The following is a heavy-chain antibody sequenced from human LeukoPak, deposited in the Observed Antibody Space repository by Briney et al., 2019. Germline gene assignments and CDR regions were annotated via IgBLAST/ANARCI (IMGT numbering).Heavy chain of an antibody. D-gene: IGHD6-19*01. CDR1: GFSFSSYY. CDR3: TRDLAAVPGPRMDV. J-gene: IGHJ6*02. CDR2: INPDGSER. V-gene: IGHV3-7*03. Sequence: GGSLRLSCAASGFSFSSYYMSWVRQAPGKGLEWVALINPDGSERYYVDSVKGRFTISRDNARNSLYLQMDSLRDDDTAMYFCTRDLAAVPGPRMDVGGQGTTVTVSS.